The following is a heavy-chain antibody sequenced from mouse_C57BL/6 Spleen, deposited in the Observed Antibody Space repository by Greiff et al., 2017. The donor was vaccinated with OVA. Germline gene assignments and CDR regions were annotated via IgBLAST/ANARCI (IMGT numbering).Heavy chain of an antibody. CDR3: AKARAYYGSWYFDV. CDR1: GFSLTSYG. D-gene: IGHD1-1*01. V-gene: IGHV2-3*01. Sequence: VKLMESAPGLVAPSQSLSLTCTVSGFSLTSYGVSWVRQPPGKGLEWLGVIWGDGSTNDHSAPISRLSISNDNSKSQIFLKLNSLPTDDAATYYVAKARAYYGSWYFDVWGTGTTVTVSS. CDR2: IWGDGST. J-gene: IGHJ1*03.